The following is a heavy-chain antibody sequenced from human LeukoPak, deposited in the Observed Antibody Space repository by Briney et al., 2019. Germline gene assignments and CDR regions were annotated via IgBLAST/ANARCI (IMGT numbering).Heavy chain of an antibody. CDR3: ARARPFVEMATIYRADTLDY. D-gene: IGHD5-24*01. V-gene: IGHV3-66*01. J-gene: IGHJ4*02. Sequence: PGGSLRLSCAASGFTFSDYYMSWIRQAPGKGLEWVSVIYSGGSTYYADSVKGRFTISRDNSKNTLYLQMNSLRAEDTAVYYCARARPFVEMATIYRADTLDYWGQGTLVTVSS. CDR2: IYSGGST. CDR1: GFTFSDYY.